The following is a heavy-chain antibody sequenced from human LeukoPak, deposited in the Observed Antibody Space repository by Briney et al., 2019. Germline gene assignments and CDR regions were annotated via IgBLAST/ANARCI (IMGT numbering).Heavy chain of an antibody. CDR1: GYTLSNSA. D-gene: IGHD4-17*01. CDR3: ARDPSGDYGWYFDL. J-gene: IGHJ2*01. CDR2: INAGNGNT. Sequence: ASVKVSCKASGYTLSNSAIHWVRQAPGQRLEWMGWINAGNGNTKYSQKFQGRVTITRDTSASTAYMELSSLRSEDTAVYYCARDPSGDYGWYFDLWGRGTLVTVSS. V-gene: IGHV1-3*01.